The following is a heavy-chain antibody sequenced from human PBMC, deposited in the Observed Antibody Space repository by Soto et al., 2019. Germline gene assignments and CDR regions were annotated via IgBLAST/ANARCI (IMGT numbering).Heavy chain of an antibody. D-gene: IGHD2-2*01. V-gene: IGHV4-61*01. J-gene: IGHJ4*02. Sequence: SETLSLTCTVSGASVSSGSYYWSWIRQPPGKGLEWIGYVYYTGSTNYNPSLKSRVTISVDTSKNQFSLNLSSVTAADTAVYYCXRVLLLGYCSSSSCRDYWGQGTLVTVSS. CDR1: GASVSSGSYY. CDR2: VYYTGST. CDR3: XRVLLLGYCSSSSCRDY.